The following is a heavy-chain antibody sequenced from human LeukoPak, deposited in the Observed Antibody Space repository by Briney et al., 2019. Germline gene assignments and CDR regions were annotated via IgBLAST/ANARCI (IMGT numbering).Heavy chain of an antibody. CDR1: GFTFTNYW. Sequence: GGSLRLSCVVSGFTFTNYWMSWVRQAPGKGLEWVANIGEDGSEIYHVDSVRGRFTISRDNARNSLYMQMNSLRAEDTAVYYCARDPTRAECRSGSCYLDYWGQGALVTVSS. D-gene: IGHD2-15*01. V-gene: IGHV3-7*03. CDR3: ARDPTRAECRSGSCYLDY. J-gene: IGHJ4*02. CDR2: IGEDGSEI.